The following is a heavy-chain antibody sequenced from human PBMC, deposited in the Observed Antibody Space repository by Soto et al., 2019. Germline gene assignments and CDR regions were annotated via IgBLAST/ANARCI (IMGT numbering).Heavy chain of an antibody. J-gene: IGHJ4*02. D-gene: IGHD6-13*01. V-gene: IGHV3-49*03. CDR3: TRGGRVYPF. Sequence: EVQLVESGGGLVQPGRSLRLSCTASGFIFGDYAMSWFRQAPGKGLEWVGFIRSKAYGGTTEYAASVRCRFTITRDDSKTVAYLQKNSLKTEDTAVYYGTRGGRVYPFWGQGTLVTVSS. CDR1: GFIFGDYA. CDR2: IRSKAYGGTT.